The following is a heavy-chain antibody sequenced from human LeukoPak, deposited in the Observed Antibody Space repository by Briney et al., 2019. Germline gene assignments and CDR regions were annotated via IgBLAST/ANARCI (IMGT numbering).Heavy chain of an antibody. V-gene: IGHV4-38-2*02. CDR2: IYHSGST. D-gene: IGHD3-3*01. CDR1: GYSISSGYY. CDR3: ARDGDFWSGYPLDY. J-gene: IGHJ4*02. Sequence: KASETLSLTCTVSGYSISSGYYWGWIRQPPGKGLEWIGSIYHSGSTYYNPSLKSRVTISVDTSKNQFSLKLSSVTAADTAVYYCARDGDFWSGYPLDYWGQGTLVTVSS.